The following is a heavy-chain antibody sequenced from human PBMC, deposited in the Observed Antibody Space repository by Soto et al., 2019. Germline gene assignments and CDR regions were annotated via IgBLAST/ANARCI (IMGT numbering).Heavy chain of an antibody. V-gene: IGHV5-51*01. CDR2: TYPFDSDT. J-gene: IGHJ4*01. Sequence: RGESLKISCEGSGYTFTYYWIGWVRQMAGKGLEWMGVTYPFDSDTRYSPSFQGRVTISAVQSTNTAYLELSRLQASDTAIYYCGRHSGGATTGIDYWGQGTLVTVSS. CDR3: GRHSGGATTGIDY. D-gene: IGHD1-26*01. CDR1: GYTFTYYW.